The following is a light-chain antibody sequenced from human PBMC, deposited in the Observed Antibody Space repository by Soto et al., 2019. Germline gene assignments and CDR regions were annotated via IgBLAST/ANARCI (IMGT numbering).Light chain of an antibody. CDR1: TSNIGTYA. CDR2: RNH. CDR3: AAWDDSLRAVV. V-gene: IGLV1-44*01. Sequence: QSVLTQSPSASGTPGQRVTISCSGSTSNIGTYAVNWYQQLPGTAPTLLIFRNHQRPSGVPDRFSGSKSGTSASLAIIGPQSADEADYYCAAWDDSLRAVVFGGGTKLTVL. J-gene: IGLJ2*01.